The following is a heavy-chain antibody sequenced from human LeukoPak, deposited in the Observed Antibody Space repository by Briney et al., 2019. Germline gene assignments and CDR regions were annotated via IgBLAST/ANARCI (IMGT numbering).Heavy chain of an antibody. CDR2: ISDSGTT. CDR3: TKGYYEPFDY. J-gene: IGHJ4*02. D-gene: IGHD3-22*01. V-gene: IGHV4-59*01. Sequence: SETPSLTCTVSGAPIRTYYWDWIRQPPGKGLEWIGCISDSGTTYYNPSLKSRVTISLDTSKNHFSLKLTSVTGADTAVYFCTKGYYEPFDYWGQGMMVTVSS. CDR1: GAPIRTYY.